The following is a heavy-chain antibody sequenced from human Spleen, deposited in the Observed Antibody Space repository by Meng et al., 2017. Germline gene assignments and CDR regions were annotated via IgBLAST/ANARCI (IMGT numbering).Heavy chain of an antibody. CDR3: ATSAYSSSHYRVDY. CDR1: GYTFTTYA. Sequence: VQLVQSVAEVKKPGASVKVSCRASGYTFTTYAMHWVRQAPGQRLEWMGWINTGNGNTKYSQKFQDRVTITRDTSASTAYMELSSLRSEDTAVYFCATSAYSSSHYRVDYWGQGALVTVSS. CDR2: INTGNGNT. D-gene: IGHD6-13*01. V-gene: IGHV1-3*04. J-gene: IGHJ4*02.